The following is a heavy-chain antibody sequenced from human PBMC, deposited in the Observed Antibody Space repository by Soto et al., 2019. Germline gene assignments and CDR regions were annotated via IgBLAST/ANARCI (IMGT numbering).Heavy chain of an antibody. CDR2: ISWNSGSI. CDR3: ASSAASDLDY. CDR1: GFTFDDYA. D-gene: IGHD2-15*01. J-gene: IGHJ4*02. V-gene: IGHV3-9*01. Sequence: PGGSLRLSCAASGFTFDDYAMHWVRQAPGKGLEWVSGISWNSGSIGYADSVKGRFTISRDNAKNSLYLQMNSLRAEDTAVYYCASSAASDLDYWGQGTLVTVSS.